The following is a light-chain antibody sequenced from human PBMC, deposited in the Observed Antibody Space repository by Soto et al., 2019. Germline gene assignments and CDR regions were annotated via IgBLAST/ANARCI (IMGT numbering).Light chain of an antibody. CDR3: LQHETYPRT. Sequence: DIQMTQSPSSLFASIGDRVSITCRASQDIRNNLGWYQQKPGKAPKRLIYGTSNLQTGVPSRFSGSGSGTEFTLTISSLQSEDFATYFCLQHETYPRTFGQGTKVEVK. J-gene: IGKJ1*01. V-gene: IGKV1-17*01. CDR2: GTS. CDR1: QDIRNN.